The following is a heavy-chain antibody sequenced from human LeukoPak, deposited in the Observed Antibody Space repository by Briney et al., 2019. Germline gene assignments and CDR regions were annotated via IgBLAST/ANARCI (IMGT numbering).Heavy chain of an antibody. Sequence: AASVKVSCTASGYTFTSYGISWVRQAPGQGLEWMGWISAYNSNSNYAQKLQDRVTMTTDTSTSTAYMELRSLRSDDTAVYYCARARETAVVGLRWQKYGMDLWGQGTTVTVSS. CDR1: GYTFTSYG. J-gene: IGHJ6*02. D-gene: IGHD5-18*01. V-gene: IGHV1-18*01. CDR3: ARARETAVVGLRWQKYGMDL. CDR2: ISAYNSNS.